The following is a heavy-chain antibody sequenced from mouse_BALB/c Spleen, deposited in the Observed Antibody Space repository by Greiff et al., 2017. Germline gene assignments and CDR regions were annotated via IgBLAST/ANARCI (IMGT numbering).Heavy chain of an antibody. V-gene: IGHV1S56*01. Sequence: QVHVKQSGAELVKPGASVKLSCKASGYTFTSYDINWVRQRPEQGLEWIGWIFPGDGSTKYNEKFKGKATLTTDNSSSTAYMQLSRLTSEDSAVYFCARGTARATAWFAYWGQGTLVTVSA. D-gene: IGHD3-2*01. CDR2: IFPGDGST. CDR1: GYTFTSYD. CDR3: ARGTARATAWFAY. J-gene: IGHJ3*01.